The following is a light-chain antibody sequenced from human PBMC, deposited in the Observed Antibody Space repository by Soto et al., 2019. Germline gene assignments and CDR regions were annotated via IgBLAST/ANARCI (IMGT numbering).Light chain of an antibody. CDR3: QQYHNWPPIT. V-gene: IGKV3-20*01. Sequence: ELVLTQSPGTLSLTPWERATLSCRASQTVSANYLAWYQQKAGQAPRLLIYGASNRATGIPDRFSGSGSGTDFTLTISRLEPEDFAVYYCQQYHNWPPITFGQGTRLEIK. CDR1: QTVSANY. CDR2: GAS. J-gene: IGKJ5*01.